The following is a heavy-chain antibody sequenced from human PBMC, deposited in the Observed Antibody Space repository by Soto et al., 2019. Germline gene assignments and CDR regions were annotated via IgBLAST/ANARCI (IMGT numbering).Heavy chain of an antibody. CDR3: ARQQGYCSSTSCYAWWFDP. D-gene: IGHD2-2*01. CDR1: GGSISSSSYY. J-gene: IGHJ5*02. CDR2: IYYSGST. V-gene: IGHV4-39*01. Sequence: QLQLQESGPGLVKPSETLSLTCTVSGGSISSSSYYWGWIRQPPGKGLEWIGSIYYSGSTYYNPSLKSRVTISVDTSKNQFSLQLISVTAADTAVYYCARQQGYCSSTSCYAWWFDPWGQGTLVTVSS.